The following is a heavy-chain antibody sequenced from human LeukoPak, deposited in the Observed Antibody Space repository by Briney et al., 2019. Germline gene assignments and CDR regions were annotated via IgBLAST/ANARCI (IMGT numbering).Heavy chain of an antibody. Sequence: SETLSLTCTVSGDSISSYYWSWIRQPPGKGLEWIGYIYYSGSTNYNPSLKSRVTISVDTSKNQFSLKLSSVTAADTAVYYCARLPGGAVGNVFDIWGQGTMVTVSS. J-gene: IGHJ3*02. CDR1: GDSISSYY. V-gene: IGHV4-59*08. CDR2: IYYSGST. CDR3: ARLPGGAVGNVFDI. D-gene: IGHD1-26*01.